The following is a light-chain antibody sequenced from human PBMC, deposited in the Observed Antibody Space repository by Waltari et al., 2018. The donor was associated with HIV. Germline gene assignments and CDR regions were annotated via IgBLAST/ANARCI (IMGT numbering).Light chain of an antibody. J-gene: IGLJ3*02. CDR2: DDN. CDR3: QSYDSSYWV. CDR1: SGSLASTS. V-gene: IGLV6-57*03. Sequence: NFMLTQPHPVSESPGKTVTTSCTRSSGSLASTSVPWYQQRPRSAPSTLIYDDNHRSSAVAEPLSGSIDSSSNSASLTISGLETEDEADYDCQSYDSSYWVFGGGTKLAVL.